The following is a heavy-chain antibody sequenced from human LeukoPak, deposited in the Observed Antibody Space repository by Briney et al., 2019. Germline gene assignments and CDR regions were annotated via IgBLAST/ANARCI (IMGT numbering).Heavy chain of an antibody. CDR2: INWNGGST. V-gene: IGHV3-20*04. J-gene: IGHJ4*02. Sequence: AGGSLRLSCAASGLTFDDYGMSWVRQAPGKGLEWVSGINWNGGSTGYADSVKGRFTISRDNAKNSLYLQMNSLRAEDTALYYCARDYLHGDYVYDYWGQGTLVTVSS. D-gene: IGHD4-17*01. CDR1: GLTFDDYG. CDR3: ARDYLHGDYVYDY.